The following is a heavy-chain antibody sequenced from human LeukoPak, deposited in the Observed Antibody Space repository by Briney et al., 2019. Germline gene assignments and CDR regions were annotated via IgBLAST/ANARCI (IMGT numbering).Heavy chain of an antibody. CDR3: VKDLYKGDTSSWYYFDY. CDR2: ISSYGDKT. Sequence: GGSLRRSCSASGFTFSNCAMHWVRQAPGKGPEYVSVISSYGDKTYYADSVKGRFTISRDNSKNTVSLQMSSLRAEDTAVYYCVKDLYKGDTSSWYYFDYWGQGTLVTVSS. D-gene: IGHD6-13*01. V-gene: IGHV3-64D*06. CDR1: GFTFSNCA. J-gene: IGHJ4*02.